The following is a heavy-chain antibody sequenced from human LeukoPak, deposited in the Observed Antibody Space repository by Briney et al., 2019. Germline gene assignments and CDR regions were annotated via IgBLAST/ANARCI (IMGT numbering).Heavy chain of an antibody. V-gene: IGHV3-66*01. J-gene: IGHJ3*02. D-gene: IGHD3-22*01. CDR1: GFTVSSNY. CDR3: ARDNTVITGDDGFDI. Sequence: GGSLRLSCAASGFTVSSNYMSWVRQAPGKGLEWVSVIYSGGSTYYADSVKGRFTISRDNSKNTLYLQMNSLRAEDTAVYYRARDNTVITGDDGFDIWGQGTMVTVSS. CDR2: IYSGGST.